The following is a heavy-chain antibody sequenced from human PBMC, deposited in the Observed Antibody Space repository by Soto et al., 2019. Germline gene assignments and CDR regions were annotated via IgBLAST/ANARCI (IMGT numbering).Heavy chain of an antibody. CDR2: IHYSGSV. J-gene: IGHJ6*02. CDR1: GGSISYDHYH. CDR3: VREDDGGDRDYYGLDV. V-gene: IGHV4-30-4*01. D-gene: IGHD2-21*02. Sequence: QVQLQESGPGLVRPSQTLSLTCTVSGGSISYDHYHWTWIHQPPGKGLEWIGYIHYSGSVFYNPSLQSRLSMSVDTSKNLFSLKLSSVTAADTAVYFCVREDDGGDRDYYGLDVWGQGTTVTVSS.